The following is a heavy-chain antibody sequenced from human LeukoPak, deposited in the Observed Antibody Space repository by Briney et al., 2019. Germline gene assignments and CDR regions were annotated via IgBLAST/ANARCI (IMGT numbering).Heavy chain of an antibody. Sequence: ASVKVSCKASGYTFTGYYMHWVRQAPGQGLEWMGWINPNSGGTNYAQKFQGRVTMTRDTSISTAYMELSRLRSDDTAVYYCARRRIAVAGTYDYWGQGTLVTVSS. J-gene: IGHJ4*02. D-gene: IGHD6-19*01. V-gene: IGHV1-2*02. CDR3: ARRRIAVAGTYDY. CDR2: INPNSGGT. CDR1: GYTFTGYY.